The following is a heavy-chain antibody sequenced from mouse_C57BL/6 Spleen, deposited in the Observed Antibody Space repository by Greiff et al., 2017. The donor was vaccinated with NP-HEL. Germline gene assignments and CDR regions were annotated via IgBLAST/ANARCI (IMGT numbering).Heavy chain of an antibody. Sequence: QVQLQQSGAELARPGASVKLSCKASGYTFTSYGISWVKQRTGQGLEWIGEIYPRSGNTYYNEKFKGKATLTADKSSSTAYMELRSLTSEDSAVYFCARLTMVTSPTNCFDYWGQGTTLTVSS. J-gene: IGHJ2*01. CDR3: ARLTMVTSPTNCFDY. V-gene: IGHV1-81*01. CDR2: IYPRSGNT. D-gene: IGHD2-2*01. CDR1: GYTFTSYG.